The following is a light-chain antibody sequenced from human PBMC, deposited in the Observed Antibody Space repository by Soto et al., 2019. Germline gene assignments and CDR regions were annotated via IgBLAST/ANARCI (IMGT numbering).Light chain of an antibody. CDR1: QSVSSY. V-gene: IGKV3-11*01. J-gene: IGKJ5*01. CDR3: QQRSNWLIT. CDR2: HAS. Sequence: EIVWTQSPATLSLSPGERATLSCRASQSVSSYLAWYQQKRGQPPRLLIYHASNRATGIPARFSGSGSGTDFALSISSREPKDFAVCYCQQRSNWLITVGQGTRLEIK.